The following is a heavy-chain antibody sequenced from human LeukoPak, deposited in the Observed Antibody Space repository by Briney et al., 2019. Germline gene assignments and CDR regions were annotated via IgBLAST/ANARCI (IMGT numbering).Heavy chain of an antibody. J-gene: IGHJ6*04. CDR2: TYYRSKWYN. CDR1: GDSVSSNSAA. CDR3: ARVSSYGSGSIYSTFYYGMDV. V-gene: IGHV6-1*01. Sequence: SQTLSLTCAISGDSVSSNSAAWNWIRPSPSRGLEWLGRTYYRSKWYNDYAVSVKSRITINPDTSKNQFSLQLNSVTPEDTAVYYCARVSSYGSGSIYSTFYYGMDVWGKGTTVTVSS. D-gene: IGHD3-10*01.